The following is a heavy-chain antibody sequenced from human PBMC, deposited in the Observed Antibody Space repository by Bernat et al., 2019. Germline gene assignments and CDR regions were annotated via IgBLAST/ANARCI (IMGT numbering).Heavy chain of an antibody. V-gene: IGHV4-34*01. D-gene: IGHD6-19*01. CDR3: ARHWYSSGWPIDY. CDR2: INHSGST. CDR1: GGSFSGYY. J-gene: IGHJ4*02. Sequence: QVQLQQWGAGLLKPSETLSLTCAVYGGSFSGYYWSWIRQPPGKGLEWIGEINHSGSTNYNPSLKSRVTISVDTSKNQFSLKLSSVTAADTAVYYCARHWYSSGWPIDYWGQGTLVTVSS.